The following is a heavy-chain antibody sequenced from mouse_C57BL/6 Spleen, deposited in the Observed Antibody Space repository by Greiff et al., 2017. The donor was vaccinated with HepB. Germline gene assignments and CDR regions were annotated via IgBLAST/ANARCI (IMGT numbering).Heavy chain of an antibody. D-gene: IGHD2-14*01. CDR2: ISDGGSYT. CDR3: ARETGYWDY. V-gene: IGHV5-4*01. Sequence: EVKLQESGGGLVKPGGSLKLSCAASGFTFSSYAMSWVRQTPEKRLEWVATISDGGSYTYYPDNVKGRFTISRDNAKNNLYLQMSHLKSEDTAMYYCARETGYWDYWGQGTTLTVSS. CDR1: GFTFSSYA. J-gene: IGHJ2*01.